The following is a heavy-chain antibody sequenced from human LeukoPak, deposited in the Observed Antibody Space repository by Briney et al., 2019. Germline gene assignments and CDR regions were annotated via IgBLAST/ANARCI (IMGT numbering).Heavy chain of an antibody. D-gene: IGHD4-17*01. CDR1: GGSISSYY. CDR3: ARGYKRTTVTTCHFDY. V-gene: IGHV4-59*01. J-gene: IGHJ4*02. Sequence: SETLSLTCTVSGGSISSYYWSWIRQPPGKGLEWIGYVSYSGSTNYNPALKSRVTISGDSSKNQFSLKLSSGTAADTAMYYCARGYKRTTVTTCHFDYWGQGTLVTVSS. CDR2: VSYSGST.